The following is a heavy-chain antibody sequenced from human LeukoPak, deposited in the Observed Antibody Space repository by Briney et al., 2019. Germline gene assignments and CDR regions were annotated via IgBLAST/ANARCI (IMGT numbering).Heavy chain of an antibody. V-gene: IGHV3-30*18. CDR2: IPYDGSNK. J-gene: IGHJ4*02. CDR3: AKCVSGSGSYSYFDY. CDR1: GFTFSSYG. Sequence: GGSLRLSCAASGFTFSSYGMHWVRQAPGKGLEWVAVIPYDGSNKYYADSVKGRFTISRDNSKNTLYLQMNSLRAEDTAVYYCAKCVSGSGSYSYFDYWGQGTLVTVSS. D-gene: IGHD3-10*01.